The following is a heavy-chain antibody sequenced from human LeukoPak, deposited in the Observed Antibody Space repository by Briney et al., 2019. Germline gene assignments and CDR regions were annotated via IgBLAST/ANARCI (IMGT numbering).Heavy chain of an antibody. CDR3: AKDLSGIAVAGDY. CDR1: GFTFDGYA. J-gene: IGHJ4*02. Sequence: GGSLRLSCAASGFTFDGYAMHWVRQAPGKGLEWVSGISWNSGSIGYADSVKGRFTISRDNAKNSLYLQMNSLRAEDTALYYCAKDLSGIAVAGDYWGQGTLVTVSS. D-gene: IGHD6-19*01. CDR2: ISWNSGSI. V-gene: IGHV3-9*01.